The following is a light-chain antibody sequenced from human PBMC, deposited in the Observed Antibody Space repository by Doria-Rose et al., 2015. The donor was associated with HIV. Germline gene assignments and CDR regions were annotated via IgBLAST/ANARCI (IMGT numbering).Light chain of an antibody. CDR3: QSYDSRLSVYV. Sequence: QSVLTQPPSVSGAPGQRVATSCTGSSSNIGAGFDVNWYQQFPGTAPKLLIHGNTNRPSGVPDRFSGYKSGTSASLAISGLRAVDEADYYCQSYDSRLSVYVFGTGTKVTVL. CDR1: SSNIGAGFD. J-gene: IGLJ1*01. V-gene: IGLV1-40*01. CDR2: GNT.